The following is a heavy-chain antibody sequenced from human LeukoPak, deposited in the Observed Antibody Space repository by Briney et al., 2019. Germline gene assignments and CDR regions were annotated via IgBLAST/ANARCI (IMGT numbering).Heavy chain of an antibody. CDR1: GGSISSYY. Sequence: SETLSLTCTVSGGSISSYYWSWIRQPPGKGLEWIGYIYYSGSTNYNPSLKSRVTISVDTSKNQFSLKLSSVTAADTAVYYCARDERRYYDFWRGYLPRPYYYYGMDVWGQGTTVTVSS. CDR3: ARDERRYYDFWRGYLPRPYYYYGMDV. D-gene: IGHD3-3*01. CDR2: IYYSGST. V-gene: IGHV4-59*01. J-gene: IGHJ6*02.